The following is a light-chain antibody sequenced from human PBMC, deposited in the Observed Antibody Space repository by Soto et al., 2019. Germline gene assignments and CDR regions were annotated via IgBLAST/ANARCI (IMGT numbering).Light chain of an antibody. Sequence: QSVLTQPPSVSAAPGQRVSISCSGGSSNIGKNSVSWYQQLPATAPKLLIYDDHHRPSGIPDRFSASKSGTSATLDITGLQPADEADYYCATWDLTLSAGVLFGGGTKLTVL. CDR2: DDH. V-gene: IGLV1-51*01. J-gene: IGLJ2*01. CDR1: SSNIGKNS. CDR3: ATWDLTLSAGVL.